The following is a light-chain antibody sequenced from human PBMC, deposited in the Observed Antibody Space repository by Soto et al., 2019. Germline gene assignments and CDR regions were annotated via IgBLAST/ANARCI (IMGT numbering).Light chain of an antibody. V-gene: IGKV1-39*01. Sequence: DTQMTQSTSSLSASVGDRVTITCRASQYVSYYLSWYQQKPGKAPNLLISAASNLQSGVPSRFSGSGSGTDFTLIISNLQPEEFATYYCQQSYSTLRSFGQGTRLEIK. CDR1: QYVSYY. J-gene: IGKJ5*01. CDR3: QQSYSTLRS. CDR2: AAS.